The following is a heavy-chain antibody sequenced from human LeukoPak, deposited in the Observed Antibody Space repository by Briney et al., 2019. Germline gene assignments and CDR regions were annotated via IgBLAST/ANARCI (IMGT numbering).Heavy chain of an antibody. J-gene: IGHJ4*02. CDR3: ARADQNYGFWSGYSDY. CDR2: INPNSGGT. V-gene: IGHV1-2*02. Sequence: GASVKVSCKASGYTFTGYYMHWVRQAPGQGLEWMGWINPNSGGTNYAQKFQGRVTMTRDTSISTAYMELSRLRSDDTAVYYCARADQNYGFWSGYSDYWGQGTLVTVSS. D-gene: IGHD3-3*01. CDR1: GYTFTGYY.